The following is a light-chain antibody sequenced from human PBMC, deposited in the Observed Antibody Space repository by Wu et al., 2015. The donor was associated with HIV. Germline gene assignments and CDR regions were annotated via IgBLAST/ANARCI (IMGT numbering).Light chain of an antibody. J-gene: IGKJ2*01. Sequence: DIQMTQSPSSVSASVGDRVTITCRANQGINSWLAWYQQKPGKAPKLLIYAASSLLSGVPSRFSGSGSGTKFTLTIGSLQPDDFATYYCQQYNNYPLAFGQGTKLEIK. CDR2: AAS. CDR1: QGINSW. V-gene: IGKV1D-16*01. CDR3: QQYNNYPLA.